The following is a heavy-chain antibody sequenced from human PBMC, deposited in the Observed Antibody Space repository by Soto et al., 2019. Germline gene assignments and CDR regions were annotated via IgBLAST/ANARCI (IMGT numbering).Heavy chain of an antibody. J-gene: IGHJ2*01. CDR1: GGYISAYY. Sequence: QVQLQESGPGLVKPSETLSLTCNVSGGYISAYYWSWIRQPPGKGLEWIGYMYNLGTPKYNPSLKSRVTISVDTSKSQFTLQLRSLTAADTAVYYCARDTYGSCAYWYFDLWGRGALVTVSS. CDR3: ARDTYGSCAYWYFDL. V-gene: IGHV4-59*01. CDR2: MYNLGTP. D-gene: IGHD3-10*01.